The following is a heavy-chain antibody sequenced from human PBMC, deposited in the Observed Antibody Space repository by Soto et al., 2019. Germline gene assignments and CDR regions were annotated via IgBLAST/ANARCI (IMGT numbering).Heavy chain of an antibody. CDR2: VSGSGGST. CDR1: GVTFSSHA. D-gene: IGHD1-20*01. V-gene: IGHV3-23*01. Sequence: EVQLLESGGGLVQPGGSLRLSCAASGVTFSSHAMSWFRQAPGKGLEWVSAVSGSGGSTYYAASVKGRLTISRDNSKNTRYLQMISLRAEDTAVYYCAKALITGTTPFDYWGQGTLVTVSS. CDR3: AKALITGTTPFDY. J-gene: IGHJ4*02.